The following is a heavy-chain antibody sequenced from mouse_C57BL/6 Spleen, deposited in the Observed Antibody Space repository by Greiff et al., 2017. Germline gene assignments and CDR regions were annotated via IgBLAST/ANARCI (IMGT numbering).Heavy chain of an antibody. D-gene: IGHD2-10*02. V-gene: IGHV8-12*01. J-gene: IGHJ4*01. CDR2: IYWDDDK. CDR1: GFSLSTSGMG. CDR3: ARRARYGNYAYAMDY. Sequence: QVQLKESGPGLLQSSQTLSLTCSSSGFSLSTSGMGVSWLRQPSGKGLEWLAHIYWDDDKRYNPFLKSRLTISKDTSRNQVFLKITSVDTADTATYYCARRARYGNYAYAMDYWGQGTSVTVSS.